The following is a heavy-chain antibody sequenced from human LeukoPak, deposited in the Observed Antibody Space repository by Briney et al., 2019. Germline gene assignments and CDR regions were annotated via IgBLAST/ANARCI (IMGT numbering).Heavy chain of an antibody. J-gene: IGHJ4*02. Sequence: TGGSLRLSCAASGFTFSSYSMNWVRQAPGKGLEWVSSISSSSSYIYYADSVKGRFTISRDNAKNSLYLQMNSLRAEDTAVYYCARNIVGAPPGFDYWGQGTLVTVSS. V-gene: IGHV3-21*01. CDR2: ISSSSSYI. D-gene: IGHD1-26*01. CDR3: ARNIVGAPPGFDY. CDR1: GFTFSSYS.